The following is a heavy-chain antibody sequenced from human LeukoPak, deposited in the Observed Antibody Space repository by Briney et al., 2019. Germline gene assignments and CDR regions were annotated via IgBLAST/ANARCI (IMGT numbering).Heavy chain of an antibody. V-gene: IGHV3-11*01. Sequence: GGSLRLSCAASGFTFSDYYMSWIRQAPGKGLEWVSYISSSGSTIYYADSVKGRFTISRDNAKNSLYLQMNSLRAEDTAVYYCARSQYSSSWYRYSSFDPWGQGTLVTVSS. J-gene: IGHJ5*02. D-gene: IGHD6-13*01. CDR1: GFTFSDYY. CDR3: ARSQYSSSWYRYSSFDP. CDR2: ISSSGSTI.